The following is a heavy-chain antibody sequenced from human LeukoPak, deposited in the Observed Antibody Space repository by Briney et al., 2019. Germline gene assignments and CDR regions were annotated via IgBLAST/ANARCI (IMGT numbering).Heavy chain of an antibody. CDR1: GGSISSSSYY. CDR3: ARRYSGSRGFDY. V-gene: IGHV4-39*07. J-gene: IGHJ4*02. Sequence: SETLSLTCTVSGGSISSSSYYWGWIRQPPGKGLEWIGSIYYSGSTYYNPSLKSRVTISVDTSKNQFSLKLSSVTAADTAVYYCARRYSGSRGFDYWGQGTLVTVSS. CDR2: IYYSGST. D-gene: IGHD1-26*01.